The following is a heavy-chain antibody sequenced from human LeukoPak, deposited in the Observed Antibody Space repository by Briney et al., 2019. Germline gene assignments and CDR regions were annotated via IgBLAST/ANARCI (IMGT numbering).Heavy chain of an antibody. J-gene: IGHJ6*03. D-gene: IGHD3-10*01. V-gene: IGHV3-30*02. CDR3: AKDWGRYGSGVGYYYMDV. CDR1: GFTFSSYG. Sequence: GGSLRLSCAASGFTFSSYGMHWVRQAPGKGLEWVAFIRYDGSNKYYADSVKGRFTISRDNSKNTLYLQMNSLRAEDTAVYYCAKDWGRYGSGVGYYYMDVWGKGTTVTISS. CDR2: IRYDGSNK.